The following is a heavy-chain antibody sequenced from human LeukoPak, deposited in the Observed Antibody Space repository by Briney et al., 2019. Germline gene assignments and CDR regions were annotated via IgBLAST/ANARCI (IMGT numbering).Heavy chain of an antibody. CDR2: NSGDSGNT. D-gene: IGHD4-17*01. CDR3: ARAPSLTTVTITTDY. Sequence: ASVKVSCKASGYTFSNYGISWVRQAPGQGLEWMGWNSGDSGNTNYAQKLQGRVTMTTDTSTSTAYMELRSLRSDDTAVYYCARAPSLTTVTITTDYWGQGTLVTVSS. CDR1: GYTFSNYG. V-gene: IGHV1-18*01. J-gene: IGHJ4*02.